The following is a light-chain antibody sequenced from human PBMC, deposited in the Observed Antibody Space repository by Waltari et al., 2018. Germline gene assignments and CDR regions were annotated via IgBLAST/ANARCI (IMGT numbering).Light chain of an antibody. CDR2: DAS. J-gene: IGKJ1*01. V-gene: IGKV1-5*01. Sequence: DIQMTQSPSTLSASVGDRVIITCRASQSVNSWLAWFQQKPRKAPKLLIYDASNLESGVPSRFSGSGSGTEFTLTISSLQPDDFATYYCQQYNSYWTFGQGTKVEIK. CDR1: QSVNSW. CDR3: QQYNSYWT.